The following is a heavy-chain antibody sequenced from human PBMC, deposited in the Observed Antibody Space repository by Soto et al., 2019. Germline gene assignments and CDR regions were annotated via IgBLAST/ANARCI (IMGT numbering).Heavy chain of an antibody. CDR2: IKSKTGGGAI. CDR1: GFTFSNAW. J-gene: IGHJ4*02. CDR3: TTGYDSTFDY. V-gene: IGHV3-15*01. D-gene: IGHD5-12*01. Sequence: GGSLRLSCTGSGFTFSNAWMSWVRQAPGKGLEWVGHIKSKTGGGAIDYAAPVKGRFTISRDDSKITVYLQMNSLKTEDTAMYYCTTGYDSTFDYWGQGALVTVSS.